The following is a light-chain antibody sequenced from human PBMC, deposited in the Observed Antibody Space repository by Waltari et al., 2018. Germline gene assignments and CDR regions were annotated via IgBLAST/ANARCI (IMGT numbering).Light chain of an antibody. J-gene: IGKJ1*01. Sequence: EVVMTQSPATLSVSPGERATLSCRASQNINSNLVWYQQKPGQAPRLLFFGASTRATGIPARFSGSGSGTEFTLTISSLQSEDFVVYYCQQHNNWPRTFGQGTKVEIK. CDR2: GAS. CDR3: QQHNNWPRT. V-gene: IGKV3-15*01. CDR1: QNINSN.